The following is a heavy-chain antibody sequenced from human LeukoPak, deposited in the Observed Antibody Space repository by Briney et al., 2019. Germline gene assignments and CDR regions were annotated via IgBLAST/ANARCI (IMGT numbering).Heavy chain of an antibody. CDR3: AGRDGYNENVFDY. J-gene: IGHJ4*02. Sequence: ASVKVSCKASGYTFTGYYMHWVRQAPGQGLEWMGWINPNSGGTNYAQKFQGRVTMTRDTSISTAYMELSRLRSDDTAVYYCAGRDGYNENVFDYWGQGTLVTVPS. CDR2: INPNSGGT. CDR1: GYTFTGYY. D-gene: IGHD5-24*01. V-gene: IGHV1-2*02.